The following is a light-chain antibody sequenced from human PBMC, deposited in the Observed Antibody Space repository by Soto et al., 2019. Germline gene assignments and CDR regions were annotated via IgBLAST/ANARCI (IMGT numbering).Light chain of an antibody. Sequence: DIQMTQSPSSLSASVGDRVSITCRASQSISTHLSWYQQKPGKAPKLLIYAASSLQGGVPSRFSGSGSGTDFTLTIKSLQPEDFATYYCQQSFSSPFTFGPGTKVDSK. J-gene: IGKJ3*01. CDR3: QQSFSSPFT. CDR2: AAS. CDR1: QSISTH. V-gene: IGKV1-39*01.